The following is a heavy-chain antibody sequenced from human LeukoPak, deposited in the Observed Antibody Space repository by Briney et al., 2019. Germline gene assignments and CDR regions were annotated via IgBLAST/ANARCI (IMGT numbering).Heavy chain of an antibody. CDR3: AKHLRATNTYLFYGLDV. D-gene: IGHD2-8*01. J-gene: IGHJ6*02. Sequence: PGGSLRLSCEVSGFSFEDYGMHWVRQPPGKGLEWVSSINDNGDKTDYADSVKGRFTVSRDNVKKSLYLQMNSLRPEDTALYYCAKHLRATNTYLFYGLDVWGPGTTVTVSS. CDR1: GFSFEDYG. V-gene: IGHV3-9*01. CDR2: INDNGDKT.